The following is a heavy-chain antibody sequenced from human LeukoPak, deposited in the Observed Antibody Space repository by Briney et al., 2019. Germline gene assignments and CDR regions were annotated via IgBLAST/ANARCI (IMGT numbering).Heavy chain of an antibody. CDR2: IYYSGST. J-gene: IGHJ3*01. V-gene: IGHV4-31*11. CDR3: ARGGYYYDSSGDV. Sequence: SETLSLTCAVYGGSFSGYYWSWIRQHPGKGLEWIGYIYYSGSTYYNPSLKSRVTISVDTSKNQFSLKLSSVTAADTAVYYCARGGYYYDSSGDVWGQGTMVTVSS. D-gene: IGHD3-22*01. CDR1: GGSFSGYY.